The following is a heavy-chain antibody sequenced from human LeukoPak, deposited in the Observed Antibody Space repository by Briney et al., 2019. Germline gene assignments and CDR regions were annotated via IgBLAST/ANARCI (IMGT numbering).Heavy chain of an antibody. CDR3: ATDFYDST. D-gene: IGHD3-22*01. J-gene: IGHJ5*02. CDR1: GFTFSNAW. Sequence: PGGSLRLSCATSGFTFSNAWMNWVRQAPGKGLEWVGRIRSNSDGGTIDYVAPVKGRFTLSRDDSKTTLYLQMNSLQTEDTAVYHCATDFYDSTWGQGTLVTVSS. CDR2: IRSNSDGGTI. V-gene: IGHV3-15*07.